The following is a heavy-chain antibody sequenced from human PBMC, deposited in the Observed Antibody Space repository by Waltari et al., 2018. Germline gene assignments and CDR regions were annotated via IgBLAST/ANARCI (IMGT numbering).Heavy chain of an antibody. CDR3: ARISFGKMAFDY. D-gene: IGHD3-3*01. Sequence: QVQHVQSGAEVKKPGASMKVSCKASGYSFSIYAIHWLRQAPGKSIEWMGLINGGNGKTKTSQRFQGRVTITRDTSASTAYMELTGLTPEDTALYYCARISFGKMAFDYWGQGTLISVSS. CDR1: GYSFSIYA. CDR2: INGGNGKT. J-gene: IGHJ4*02. V-gene: IGHV1-3*01.